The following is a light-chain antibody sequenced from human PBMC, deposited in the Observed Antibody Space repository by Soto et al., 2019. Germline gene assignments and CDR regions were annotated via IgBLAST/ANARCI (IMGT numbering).Light chain of an antibody. CDR1: SSDVGNYNY. J-gene: IGLJ2*01. CDR3: SSYAGSNTYIL. CDR2: EVN. Sequence: QSVLTQPPSASGSPGQSVTISCTGTSSDVGNYNYVSWYQHHAGKAPRLMISEVNKRPSGVPDRFSGSKSGNTASLTVSGLQAEDEADYYCSSYAGSNTYILFGGGTKLTVL. V-gene: IGLV2-8*01.